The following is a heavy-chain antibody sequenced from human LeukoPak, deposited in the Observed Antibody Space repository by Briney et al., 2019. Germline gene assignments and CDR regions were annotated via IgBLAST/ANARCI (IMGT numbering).Heavy chain of an antibody. V-gene: IGHV4-39*07. CDR2: IYYSGST. J-gene: IGHJ5*02. CDR1: GFTFSSYS. CDR3: ARAGDYSNWFDP. D-gene: IGHD4-17*01. Sequence: PGGSLRLSCAASGFTFSSYSMNWIRQPPGKGLEWIGSIYYSGSTYYNPSLKSRVTISVDTSKNQFSLKLSSVTAADTAVYYCARAGDYSNWFDPWGQGTLVTVSS.